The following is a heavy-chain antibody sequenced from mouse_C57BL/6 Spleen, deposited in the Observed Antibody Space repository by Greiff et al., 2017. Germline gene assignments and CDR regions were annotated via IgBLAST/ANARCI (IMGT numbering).Heavy chain of an antibody. D-gene: IGHD1-1*01. CDR1: GYTFTSYW. CDR3: ARTPITTVVATRYFVV. Sequence: VQLQQPGAELVKPGASVKLSCKASGYTFTSYWMHWVKQRPGQGLEWIGMIHPNSGSTNYNEKFKSKATLTVDKSSSPAYMQLSSLTSEDSAVYYCARTPITTVVATRYFVVWGTGTTVTVSS. CDR2: IHPNSGST. V-gene: IGHV1-64*01. J-gene: IGHJ1*03.